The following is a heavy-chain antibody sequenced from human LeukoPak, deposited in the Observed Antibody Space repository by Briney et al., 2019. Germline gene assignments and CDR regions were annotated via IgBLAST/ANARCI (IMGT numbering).Heavy chain of an antibody. Sequence: GGSLRLSCAASGFTFSSYAMHWVRQAPGKGLEGVAVISYDGSNKYYADSVKGRFTISRDNSKNTLYLQMNSLRAEDTAVYYCARADTAMVTGYYYYGMDVWGQGTTVTVSS. J-gene: IGHJ6*02. CDR1: GFTFSSYA. CDR3: ARADTAMVTGYYYYGMDV. CDR2: ISYDGSNK. V-gene: IGHV3-30*04. D-gene: IGHD5-18*01.